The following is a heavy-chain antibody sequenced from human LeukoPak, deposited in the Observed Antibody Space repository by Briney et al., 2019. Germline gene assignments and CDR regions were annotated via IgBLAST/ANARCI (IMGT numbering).Heavy chain of an antibody. CDR1: GFTFSSYS. CDR3: ASDQYTCSGGTCFAHGLDS. D-gene: IGHD2-15*01. V-gene: IGHV3-48*04. Sequence: GGSLRLSCAASGFTFSSYSMNWVRQAPGKGLEWVPYISSSSSTIYYADSVKGRFTISRDNAKNSLYLQMNSLRAEDTAVYYCASDQYTCSGGTCFAHGLDSWGQGTLVTVSS. CDR2: ISSSSSTI. J-gene: IGHJ5*01.